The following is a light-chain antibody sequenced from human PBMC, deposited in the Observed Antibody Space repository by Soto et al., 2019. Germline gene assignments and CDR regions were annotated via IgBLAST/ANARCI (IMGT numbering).Light chain of an antibody. CDR2: GNR. CDR1: SSNLGAGYD. CDR3: QAYDYSLTASV. V-gene: IGLV1-40*01. J-gene: IGLJ3*02. Sequence: QPVLTQPPSVSGAPGQRVTLSCTGNSSNLGAGYDVHWYQQLPGAAHKLVIFGNRNRPSGVPERFSGSKSGTSASLAITGLQAEDEADYYCQAYDYSLTASVFGGGTKLTVL.